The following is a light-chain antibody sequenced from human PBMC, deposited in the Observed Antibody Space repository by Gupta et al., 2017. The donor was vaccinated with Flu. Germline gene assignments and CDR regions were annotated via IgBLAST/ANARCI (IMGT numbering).Light chain of an antibody. J-gene: IGKJ2*03. V-gene: IGKV3-20*01. CDR1: QSVSSNY. CDR3: QHVNSSPYS. Sequence: GTLSLSPGERATRSCRASQSVSSNYSAWYHQKPGQAPRLLIYGASNRATGMPHRFSGSGSGTDITLTIRRLEPEDSAVYYCQHVNSSPYSFGQGTKMEIK. CDR2: GAS.